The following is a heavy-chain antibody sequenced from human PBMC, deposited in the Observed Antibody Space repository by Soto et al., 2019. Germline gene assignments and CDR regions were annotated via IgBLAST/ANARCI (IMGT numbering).Heavy chain of an antibody. V-gene: IGHV3-11*01. CDR1: GFTFSDYY. Sequence: GGSLRLSCAASGFTFSDYYMSWIRQAPGKGLEWVSYISSSGSTIYYADSVKGRFTISRDNAKNSLYLQMNSLRAEDTAVYYCARLGTFWSGYYEAGWFDPWGQGTLVTVSS. CDR3: ARLGTFWSGYYEAGWFDP. CDR2: ISSSGSTI. D-gene: IGHD3-3*01. J-gene: IGHJ5*02.